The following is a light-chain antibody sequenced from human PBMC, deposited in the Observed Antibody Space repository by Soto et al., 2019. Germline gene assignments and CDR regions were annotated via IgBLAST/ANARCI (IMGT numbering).Light chain of an antibody. CDR3: QQHNNWPPIT. V-gene: IGKV3-15*01. Sequence: EIVLSQSPGTLSLSQGERATLSCRASHSVSDNYLAWYQQKPGQAPRLLMYGSSIRATGIPARFSGSGSGTEFTLTISSLQSEDFAVYYCQQHNNWPPITFGQGTRLEIK. J-gene: IGKJ5*01. CDR1: HSVSDN. CDR2: GSS.